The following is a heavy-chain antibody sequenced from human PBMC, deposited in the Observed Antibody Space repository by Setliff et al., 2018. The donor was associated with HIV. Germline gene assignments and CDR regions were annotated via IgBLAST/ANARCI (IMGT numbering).Heavy chain of an antibody. CDR3: AREGKFRYYYYMDV. Sequence: ASVKVSCKASGYTFTIYSINWVRQAPGQGLEWMGSISGYNGNTKYSQKFQGRVTFTRDTSASTAYMELSSLRSEDTAVYYCAREGKFRYYYYMDVWGKGTTVTVSS. J-gene: IGHJ6*03. CDR2: ISGYNGNT. V-gene: IGHV1-18*01. CDR1: GYTFTIYS. D-gene: IGHD3-10*01.